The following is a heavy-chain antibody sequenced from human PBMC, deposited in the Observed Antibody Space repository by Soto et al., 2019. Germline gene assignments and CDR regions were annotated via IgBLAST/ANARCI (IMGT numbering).Heavy chain of an antibody. J-gene: IGHJ4*02. CDR1: GFSLSTRRVG. V-gene: IGHV2-5*02. CDR2: IYWDDDK. Sequence: QITLKESGPTLVKPTQTLTLTCTFSGFSLSTRRVGVGWIRQPPGKTLEWLALIYWDDDKRYSPSLKSRLTITKYTSKNHVVLRMTNMDPVDTATLYSAHLVDIEYYFDYWGQGRLVTVS. CDR3: AHLVDIEYYFDY. D-gene: IGHD5-12*01.